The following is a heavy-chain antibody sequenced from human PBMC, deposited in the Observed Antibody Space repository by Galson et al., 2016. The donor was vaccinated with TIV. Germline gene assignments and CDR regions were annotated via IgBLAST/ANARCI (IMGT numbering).Heavy chain of an antibody. J-gene: IGHJ4*02. Sequence: QSGAEVKKPGSSVKVSCKASGYTFTNYIMHWVRQAPGQRLEWMGWISAGNGNTKYSQKFQGRVTITRDTSASTAYMELSSLRSEDTAVYYCARDPGHFVYWGQGTLVTVSS. V-gene: IGHV1-3*01. CDR1: GYTFTNYI. D-gene: IGHD1-1*01. CDR2: ISAGNGNT. CDR3: ARDPGHFVY.